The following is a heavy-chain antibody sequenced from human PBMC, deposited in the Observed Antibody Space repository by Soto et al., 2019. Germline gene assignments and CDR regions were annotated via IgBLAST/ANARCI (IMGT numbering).Heavy chain of an antibody. D-gene: IGHD6-19*01. V-gene: IGHV1-69*01. Sequence: QVQLVQSGAEVKKPGSSVKVSCKASGGTFSSYAISWVRQAPGQGLEWMGGIIPIFGTANYAQKFQGRVMITADESTSTAYMELSSLRSEDTAVYYCARVMEWLVHLNGWFDPWGQGTLVTVSS. CDR2: IIPIFGTA. CDR3: ARVMEWLVHLNGWFDP. J-gene: IGHJ5*02. CDR1: GGTFSSYA.